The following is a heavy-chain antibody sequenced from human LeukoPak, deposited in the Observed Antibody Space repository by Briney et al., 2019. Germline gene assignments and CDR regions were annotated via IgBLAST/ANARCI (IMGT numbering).Heavy chain of an antibody. CDR1: GGSINYYY. Sequence: SETLSLTCTVSGGSINYYYWSWIRQPPGEGLEWIGFINYSGSTNYSPSLKSRVSISVDTSKNQFSLKLSSVTAADTAVYYCARQEDHDYFDYYFDYWGQGTLVTVSS. CDR2: INYSGST. J-gene: IGHJ4*02. V-gene: IGHV4-59*08. CDR3: ARQEDHDYFDYYFDY. D-gene: IGHD4-17*01.